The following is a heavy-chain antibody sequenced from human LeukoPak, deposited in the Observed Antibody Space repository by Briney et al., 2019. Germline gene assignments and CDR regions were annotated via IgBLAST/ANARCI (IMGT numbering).Heavy chain of an antibody. CDR1: GYTFTAYY. J-gene: IGHJ4*02. Sequence: ASVKVSCKASGYTFTAYYIQWVRQAPGQGLEWMGWVNPNGGATNYAQKFQDRVAMTRDTSMSTAYMDLSRLTSDDTAVYYCATAGGYLQGDYWGQGTLVTVSS. D-gene: IGHD3-16*01. CDR2: VNPNGGAT. V-gene: IGHV1-2*02. CDR3: ATAGGYLQGDY.